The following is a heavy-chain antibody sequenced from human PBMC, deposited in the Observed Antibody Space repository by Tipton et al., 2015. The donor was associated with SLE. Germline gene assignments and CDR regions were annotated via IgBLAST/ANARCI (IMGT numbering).Heavy chain of an antibody. J-gene: IGHJ4*02. CDR2: ISPDNGNT. CDR1: GYTFTSYG. D-gene: IGHD6-19*01. Sequence: QSGPEVKKPGASVKVSCKASGYTFTSYGISWVRRAPGQGLEWMGWISPDNGNTNYAQNVQGRVTMTTDTSTSTVYMELRSLRSDDTAIYYCARGRQTVPAIPVTGMFDYWGQGTLVTVSS. V-gene: IGHV1-18*01. CDR3: ARGRQTVPAIPVTGMFDY.